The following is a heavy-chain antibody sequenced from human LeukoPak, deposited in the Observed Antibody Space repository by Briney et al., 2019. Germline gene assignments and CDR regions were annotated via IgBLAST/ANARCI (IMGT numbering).Heavy chain of an antibody. J-gene: IGHJ4*02. CDR3: ARGKSSSWYGTEDY. Sequence: GGSLRLSCAASGFTFSSYSMNWDRQAPGKGLEWVSSISSSSSYIYYADSVKGRFTISRDNAKNSLHLQMNSLRAEDTAVYYCARGKSSSWYGTEDYWGQGTLVTVSS. D-gene: IGHD6-13*01. V-gene: IGHV3-21*01. CDR2: ISSSSSYI. CDR1: GFTFSSYS.